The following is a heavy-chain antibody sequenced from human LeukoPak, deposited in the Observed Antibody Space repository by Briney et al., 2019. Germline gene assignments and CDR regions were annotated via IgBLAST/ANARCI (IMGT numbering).Heavy chain of an antibody. CDR1: GFTFSSYT. Sequence: GRSLRLSCAASGFTFSSYTMHWVRQAPGKGLEWVSSISTSSSYIYYADSVKGRFTISRDNAKNSLYLQMSSLRAEDTAVYYCARVGEKAFHLWPEIDYWGQGTLVTVSS. CDR2: ISTSSSYI. J-gene: IGHJ4*02. V-gene: IGHV3-21*01. D-gene: IGHD5-24*01. CDR3: ARVGEKAFHLWPEIDY.